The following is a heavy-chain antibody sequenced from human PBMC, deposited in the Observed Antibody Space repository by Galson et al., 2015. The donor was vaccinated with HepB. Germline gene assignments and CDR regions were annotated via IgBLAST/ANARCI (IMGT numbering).Heavy chain of an antibody. CDR1: GFTFSSYA. V-gene: IGHV3-30*04. D-gene: IGHD6-13*01. CDR2: ISYDGSNK. Sequence: SLRLSCAASGFTFSSYAMHWVRQAPGKGPEWVAVISYDGSNKYYADSVRGRFTISRDNSKNTLYLQMNSLRAEDTAVYYCAREGPSSSWYYYFDYWGQGTLVTVSS. J-gene: IGHJ4*02. CDR3: AREGPSSSWYYYFDY.